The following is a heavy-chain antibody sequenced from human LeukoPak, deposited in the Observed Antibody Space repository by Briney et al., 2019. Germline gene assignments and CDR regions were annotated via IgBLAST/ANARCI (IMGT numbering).Heavy chain of an antibody. CDR2: IWYDGSNK. V-gene: IGHV3-33*06. J-gene: IGHJ4*02. CDR3: AKGPIWFGELSSLLFDY. Sequence: QPGRSLRLSCAASGFTFSSYGMHWVRQAPGKGLEWVAVIWYDGSNKYYADSVKGRFTISRDNSKNTLYLQMNSLRAEDTAVYYCAKGPIWFGELSSLLFDYWGQGTLVTVSS. CDR1: GFTFSSYG. D-gene: IGHD3-10*01.